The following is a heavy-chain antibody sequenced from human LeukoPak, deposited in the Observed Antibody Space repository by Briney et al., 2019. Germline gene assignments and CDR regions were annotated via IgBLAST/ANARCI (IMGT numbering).Heavy chain of an antibody. D-gene: IGHD2-21*02. CDR3: LRDRVAVTAAGSFDY. CDR1: GFTFSSYW. J-gene: IGHJ4*02. CDR2: IDSDGSST. V-gene: IGHV3-74*01. Sequence: GGSLRLSCAASGFTFSSYWMHWVRQTPEKGLEWVSRIDSDGSSTRYADSVKGRFTISRDNAKNTLYLQMNSLRVEDTAVYYCLRDRVAVTAAGSFDYWGQETLVTVSS.